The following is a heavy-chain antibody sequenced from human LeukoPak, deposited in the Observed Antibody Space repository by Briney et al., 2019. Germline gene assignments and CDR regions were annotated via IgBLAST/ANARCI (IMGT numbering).Heavy chain of an antibody. V-gene: IGHV3-48*01. CDR1: EFTFSTYS. CDR3: ARGYTWSSYSNYYYYMDV. J-gene: IGHJ6*03. Sequence: GGSLRLSCAASEFTFSTYSMNWVRQAPGQGLEWLSHITSSGSTVFYADSVKGRFTISRDNANNSVPLQMNSLRADDTAVYYCARGYTWSSYSNYYYYMDVWGKGTTVTVSS. CDR2: ITSSGSTV. D-gene: IGHD2-15*01.